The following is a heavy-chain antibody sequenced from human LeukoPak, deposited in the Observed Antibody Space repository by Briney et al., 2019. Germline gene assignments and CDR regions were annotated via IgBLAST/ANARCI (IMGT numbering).Heavy chain of an antibody. Sequence: SETLSLTCTVSGGSISSGDYYWSWIRQPPGKGLEWIGYIYYSGSTYYNPSLKSRVTISVDTSKNQFSLKLSSVTAADTAVYYCARDKEFHSAFDIWGQGTMVTVSS. CDR3: ARDKEFHSAFDI. CDR2: IYYSGST. V-gene: IGHV4-30-4*01. CDR1: GGSISSGDYY. J-gene: IGHJ3*02.